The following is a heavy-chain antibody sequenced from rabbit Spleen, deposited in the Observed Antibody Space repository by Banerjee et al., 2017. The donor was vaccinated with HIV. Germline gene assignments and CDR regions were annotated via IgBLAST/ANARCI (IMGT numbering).Heavy chain of an antibody. V-gene: IGHV1S40*01. CDR2: IEPIFGRT. J-gene: IGHJ4*01. CDR1: GFSFSSYYY. D-gene: IGHD1-1*01. CDR3: ARDLVAVIGWNFNL. Sequence: QSLEESGGDLVKPGASLTLTCTASGFSFSSYYYIYWVRQTPGKGLEWIGYIEPIFGRTYYATWVDGRFTISSDNAQSTVDLKMTSLTAADTATYFCARDLVAVIGWNFNLWGPGTLVTVS.